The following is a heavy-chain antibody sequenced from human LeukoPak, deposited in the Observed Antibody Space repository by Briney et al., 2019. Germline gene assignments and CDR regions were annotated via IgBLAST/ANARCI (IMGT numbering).Heavy chain of an antibody. CDR1: GFTFSSYA. V-gene: IGHV3-23*01. Sequence: GGSLRLSCAASGFTFSSYAMSWVRQAPGKGLEWVSAISGSGGSTYYADSVKGRFTISRDNSKNTLYLQMNSLRAEDTAVYYCARDPRYGDYIDGMDVWGQGTTVTVSS. D-gene: IGHD4-17*01. J-gene: IGHJ6*02. CDR3: ARDPRYGDYIDGMDV. CDR2: ISGSGGST.